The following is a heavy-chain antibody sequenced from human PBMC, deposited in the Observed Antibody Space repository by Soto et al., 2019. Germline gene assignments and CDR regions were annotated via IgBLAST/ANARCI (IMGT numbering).Heavy chain of an antibody. CDR2: INHRGDT. D-gene: IGHD6-19*01. J-gene: IGHJ4*02. Sequence: QVQLQESGPGLVKPSETLSLSCTVSGASISSSYWSWIRQPPGRELEWIAYINHRGDTRFNPSLESRVTIVLDTSKNQISLNMRSATAADTAVYYCARQPVAGWVFDQWGQGTLVTVSS. V-gene: IGHV4-59*08. CDR3: ARQPVAGWVFDQ. CDR1: GASISSSY.